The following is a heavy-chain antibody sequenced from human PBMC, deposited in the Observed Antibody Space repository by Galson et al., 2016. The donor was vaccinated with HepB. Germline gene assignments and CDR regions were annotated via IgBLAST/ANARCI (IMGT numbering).Heavy chain of an antibody. CDR3: VRDRGPAWSSSYGTRRDC. Sequence: SVKVSCKASGYTFINYGIAWVRQAPGQGPEWVGWISANTENAVYATRLQGRVTVTTDRSTATSYMELRNLTSDGTAVYYCVRDRGPAWSSSYGTRRDCWGQGTRVIVSS. D-gene: IGHD2/OR15-2a*01. V-gene: IGHV1-18*01. CDR2: ISANTENA. CDR1: GYTFINYG. J-gene: IGHJ4*02.